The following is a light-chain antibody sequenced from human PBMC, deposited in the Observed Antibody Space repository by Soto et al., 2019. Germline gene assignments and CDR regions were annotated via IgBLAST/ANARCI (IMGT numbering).Light chain of an antibody. V-gene: IGLV2-14*01. J-gene: IGLJ2*01. CDR1: SSDVGGYQY. CDR3: CSYTLRSTLV. Sequence: QSALTQPASVSGSPGQSITISCTGTSSDVGGYQYVSWYQQYAGKAPKLVIYEVSNRPSGVSIRFSGSKSGDTASLTISGLQAEDEADYYCCSYTLRSTLVFGGGTKVTVL. CDR2: EVS.